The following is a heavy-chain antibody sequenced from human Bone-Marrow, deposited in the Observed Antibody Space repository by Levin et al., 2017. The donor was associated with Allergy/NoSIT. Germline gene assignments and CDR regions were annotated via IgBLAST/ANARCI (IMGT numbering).Heavy chain of an antibody. Sequence: GGSLRLSCAASGFTFSSYGMHWVRQAPGKGLEWVAVISYDGSNKYYADSVKGRFTISRDNSKNTLYLQMNSLRAEDTAVYYCAKDGRNCSGGSCYSFVFVYYFDYWGQGTLVTVSS. CDR3: AKDGRNCSGGSCYSFVFVYYFDY. CDR2: ISYDGSNK. D-gene: IGHD2-15*01. J-gene: IGHJ4*02. CDR1: GFTFSSYG. V-gene: IGHV3-30*18.